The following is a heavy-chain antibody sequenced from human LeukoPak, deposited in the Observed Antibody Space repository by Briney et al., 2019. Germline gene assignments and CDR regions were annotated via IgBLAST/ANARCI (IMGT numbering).Heavy chain of an antibody. D-gene: IGHD1-26*01. Sequence: ASVKVSCKASGYTFTGYYMHWVRQAPGQGLEWMGWINPNSGGTNYAQKFQGRVTMTRDTSISTAYMELSRLRSDDTAVYYCAREWELKQSVHAFDIWGQGTMVTVSS. CDR3: AREWELKQSVHAFDI. CDR2: INPNSGGT. CDR1: GYTFTGYY. J-gene: IGHJ3*02. V-gene: IGHV1-2*02.